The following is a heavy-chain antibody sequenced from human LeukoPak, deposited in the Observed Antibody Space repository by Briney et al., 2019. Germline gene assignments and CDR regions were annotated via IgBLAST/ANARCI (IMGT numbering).Heavy chain of an antibody. Sequence: GSSVKVSCKASGGTFSSYAISWVRQAPGQGLEWMGGIIPIFGTANYAQKFQGRVTITADESTNTAYMELSSLRSADTAVNYCARVHQLVLDYWGRGTLVTVS. V-gene: IGHV1-69*01. J-gene: IGHJ4*02. CDR1: GGTFSSYA. CDR3: ARVHQLVLDY. CDR2: IIPIFGTA. D-gene: IGHD6-6*01.